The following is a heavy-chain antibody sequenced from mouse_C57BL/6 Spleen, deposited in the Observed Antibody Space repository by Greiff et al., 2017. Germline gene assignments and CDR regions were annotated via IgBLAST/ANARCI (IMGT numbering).Heavy chain of an antibody. V-gene: IGHV1-42*01. J-gene: IGHJ4*01. D-gene: IGHD2-4*01. CDR3: ARRLRDAMDY. Sequence: EVKLVESGPELVKPGASVKISCKASGYSFTGYYMNWVKQSPEKSLEWIGEINPSTGGTTYNQKFKAKATLTVDKSSSTAYMQLKSLTSEDSAVYYCARRLRDAMDYWGQGTSVTVSS. CDR1: GYSFTGYY. CDR2: INPSTGGT.